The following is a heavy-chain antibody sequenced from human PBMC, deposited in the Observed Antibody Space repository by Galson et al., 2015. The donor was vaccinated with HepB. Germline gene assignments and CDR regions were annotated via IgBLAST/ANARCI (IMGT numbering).Heavy chain of an antibody. D-gene: IGHD2-2*01. Sequence: SLRLSCAASGFTFSSYAMSWVRQAPGKGLEWVSAISGSGGSTYYADSVKGRFTISRDNSKNTLYLQMNSLRAEDTAVYYCAKDVGHAICSSTSCYGYWGQGTLVTVSS. CDR3: AKDVGHAICSSTSCYGY. CDR1: GFTFSSYA. V-gene: IGHV3-23*01. CDR2: ISGSGGST. J-gene: IGHJ4*02.